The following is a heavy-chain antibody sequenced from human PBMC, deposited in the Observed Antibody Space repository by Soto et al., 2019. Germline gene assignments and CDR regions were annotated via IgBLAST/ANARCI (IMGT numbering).Heavy chain of an antibody. D-gene: IGHD3-16*01. V-gene: IGHV1-69*01. CDR3: SRFGAVSPC. J-gene: IGHJ4*02. CDR2: IIPFFGTA. Sequence: QVQLVQSGAEVKKPGSSVKVSCKASGGTFSSYAISWVPQAPGQGLDWMVGIIPFFGTANNAQKFQGGVTITADESTSTAYMDLSSRRSEDTAVYDCSRFGAVSPCWGQGTMVTVTS. CDR1: GGTFSSYA.